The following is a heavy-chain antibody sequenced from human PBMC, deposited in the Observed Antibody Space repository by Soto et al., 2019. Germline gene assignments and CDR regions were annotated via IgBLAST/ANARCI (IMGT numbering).Heavy chain of an antibody. D-gene: IGHD2-15*01. Sequence: SETLSLTCTVSGGSIYRSGYYWGWIRQPPGRGLEWIGNIDYNGVTYSNPSLKRRVTISRDTSKNQFSLKLTSVTAADTALYYCGKVLVGATGHTDSDSWGPGTLVTVSS. CDR2: IDYNGVT. V-gene: IGHV4-39*01. J-gene: IGHJ4*02. CDR1: GGSIYRSGYY. CDR3: GKVLVGATGHTDSDS.